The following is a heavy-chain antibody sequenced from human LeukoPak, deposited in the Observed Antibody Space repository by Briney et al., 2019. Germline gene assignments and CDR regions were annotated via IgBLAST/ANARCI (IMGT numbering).Heavy chain of an antibody. J-gene: IGHJ5*02. CDR1: GGSISSSSYH. Sequence: KPSETLSLTCTVSGGSISSSSYHWGWIRQPPGKGLEWIGSIYYDGSTYYSPSHRSRVTIFLDTSKNQFSLKLSSVTATDTAVYYCARADFWSGYYPSNWFDPWGQGILVTVSS. D-gene: IGHD3-3*01. CDR3: ARADFWSGYYPSNWFDP. CDR2: IYYDGST. V-gene: IGHV4-39*01.